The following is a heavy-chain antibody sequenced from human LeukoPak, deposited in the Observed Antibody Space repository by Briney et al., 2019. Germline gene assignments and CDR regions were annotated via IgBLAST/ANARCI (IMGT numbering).Heavy chain of an antibody. CDR2: VNTDDSST. V-gene: IGHV3-74*01. CDR1: GLTFSSYW. D-gene: IGHD1-26*01. J-gene: IGHJ4*02. Sequence: GGSLRLSCAASGLTFSSYWMHWVRQAPGKGLVWVSRVNTDDSSTIYADSVKGRFTISRDNAKNTLFLQMNSLRAEDTAVYYCARGATYAYYFDLXGLGTLVTVSS. CDR3: ARGATYAYYFDL.